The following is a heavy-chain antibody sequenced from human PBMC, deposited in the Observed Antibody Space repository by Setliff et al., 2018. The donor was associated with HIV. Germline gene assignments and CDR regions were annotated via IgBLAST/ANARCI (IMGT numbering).Heavy chain of an antibody. V-gene: IGHV4-61*08. J-gene: IGHJ4*02. D-gene: IGHD3-10*01. CDR3: ARDAHETYAGEIDY. CDR2: IYYSGNA. Sequence: PSETLSLTCAVSGDSITRGGYYWSWIRQFAGKGLEWIGYIYYSGNANYNPSLKSRVTISVDTSKNQFSLKLSSVTAADTAVYYCARDAHETYAGEIDYWGQGTLVTVSS. CDR1: GDSITRGGYY.